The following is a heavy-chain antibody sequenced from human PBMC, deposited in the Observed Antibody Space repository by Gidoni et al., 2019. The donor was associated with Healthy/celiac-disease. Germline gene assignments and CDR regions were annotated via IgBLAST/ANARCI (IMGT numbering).Heavy chain of an antibody. CDR3: ARDVVAVAGPVRGYYYYGMDV. J-gene: IGHJ6*02. CDR1: GGTFSSYT. V-gene: IGHV1-69*08. Sequence: QVPLVQSGAEVKKPGSSVQVSCKASGGTFSSYTISWVRQAPGQGLEWMGRIIPILGIANYAQKFQGRVTITADKSTSTAYMELSSLRSEDTAVYYCARDVVAVAGPVRGYYYYGMDVWGQGTTVTVSS. D-gene: IGHD6-19*01. CDR2: IIPILGIA.